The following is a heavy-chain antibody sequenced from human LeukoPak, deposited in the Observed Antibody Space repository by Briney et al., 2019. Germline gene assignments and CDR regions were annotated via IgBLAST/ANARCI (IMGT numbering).Heavy chain of an antibody. CDR2: IYYSGSA. Sequence: SETLSLTCTVSGDSISIYYWSWIRQPPGKGLEWIGYIYYSGSANYNPSLRNRVTISVDTSKNQFSLKLSSVTAADTAVYYCARDKAISYAMDVWGQGTTVTVSS. CDR3: ARDKAISYAMDV. J-gene: IGHJ6*02. D-gene: IGHD2-2*01. V-gene: IGHV4-59*01. CDR1: GDSISIYY.